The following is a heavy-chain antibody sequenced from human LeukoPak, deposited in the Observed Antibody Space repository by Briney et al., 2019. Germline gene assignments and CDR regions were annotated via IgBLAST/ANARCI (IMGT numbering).Heavy chain of an antibody. D-gene: IGHD6-19*01. CDR2: ISWNSGSI. J-gene: IGHJ4*02. Sequence: GGSLRLSCAASGFTFDDYAMHWVRQAPGKGLEWVSGISWNSGSIGYADSVKGRFTISGDNAKNSLYLQMNSLRAEDMALYYCAKGYSSGWYLGPADYWGQGTLVTVSS. V-gene: IGHV3-9*03. CDR3: AKGYSSGWYLGPADY. CDR1: GFTFDDYA.